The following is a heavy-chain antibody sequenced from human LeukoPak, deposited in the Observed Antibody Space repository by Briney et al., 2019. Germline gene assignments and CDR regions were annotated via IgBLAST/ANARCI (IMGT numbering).Heavy chain of an antibody. CDR1: GGSFSGNY. Sequence: PSETLSLTCVVYGGSFSGNYWSWIRQPPGKGLEWVGEINNSGSTNYNPSLKSRVTISLDTSKNQFSLKLSSVTAADTAVYYCARGYNRGSYYNYWGQGTLVTVSP. D-gene: IGHD3-16*01. CDR3: ARGYNRGSYYNY. J-gene: IGHJ4*02. CDR2: INNSGST. V-gene: IGHV4-34*01.